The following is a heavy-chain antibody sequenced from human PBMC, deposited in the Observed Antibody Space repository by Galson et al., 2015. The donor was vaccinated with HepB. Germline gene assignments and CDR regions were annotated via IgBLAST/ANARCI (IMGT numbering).Heavy chain of an antibody. CDR1: GGSISSYY. J-gene: IGHJ3*02. D-gene: IGHD5-18*01. CDR3: ARYGGYSFNDAFEI. Sequence: ETLSLTCTVSGGSISSYYWSWIRQPPGKGLEWIGYIYYSGSTNYNPSLKSRVTISVDTSKNQFSLKLSSVTAADTAVYYCARYGGYSFNDAFEIWGQGTMVTVSS. CDR2: IYYSGST. V-gene: IGHV4-59*01.